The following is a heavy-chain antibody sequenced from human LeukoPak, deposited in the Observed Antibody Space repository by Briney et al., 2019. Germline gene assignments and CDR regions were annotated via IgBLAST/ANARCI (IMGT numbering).Heavy chain of an antibody. CDR2: INHSGST. CDR1: GGSFSGYY. CDR3: ARGAAVDHWYFDL. J-gene: IGHJ2*01. Sequence: SETLSLTCAVYGGSFSGYYWSWIRQPPGKGLEWIGEINHSGSTNYNPSLKSRVTISVDTSKNQFSLKLSSVTAADTAVYYCARGAAVDHWYFDLWGRGTLVTVSS. V-gene: IGHV4-34*01. D-gene: IGHD6-13*01.